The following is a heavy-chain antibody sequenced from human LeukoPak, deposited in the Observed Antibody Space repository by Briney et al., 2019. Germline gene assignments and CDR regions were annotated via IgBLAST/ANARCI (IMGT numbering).Heavy chain of an antibody. Sequence: GGSLRLSCAASGFTFSDYYMSWIRQAPGKGLEWVSYISRSGSTIYYADSVKGRFTISRDNAKNSLYLQMNSLSAEDTAVYYCATETNGRHYDYWGQGTLLTVSS. CDR1: GFTFSDYY. J-gene: IGHJ4*02. V-gene: IGHV3-11*04. CDR2: ISRSGSTI. CDR3: ATETNGRHYDY. D-gene: IGHD1-14*01.